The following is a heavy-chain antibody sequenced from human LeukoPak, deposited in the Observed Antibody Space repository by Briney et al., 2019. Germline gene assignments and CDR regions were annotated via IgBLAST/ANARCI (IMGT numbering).Heavy chain of an antibody. V-gene: IGHV4-34*01. CDR1: GGSFSGYY. J-gene: IGHJ4*02. Sequence: SETLSLTCAVYGGSFSGYYWSWIRQPPGKGLEWIGEINHSGSTNYNPSLKSRVTISVDTSKNQFSLKLSSVTAAETAVYYCARGLSHQEPFNFDYWGQGTLVTVSS. CDR3: ARGLSHQEPFNFDY. CDR2: INHSGST.